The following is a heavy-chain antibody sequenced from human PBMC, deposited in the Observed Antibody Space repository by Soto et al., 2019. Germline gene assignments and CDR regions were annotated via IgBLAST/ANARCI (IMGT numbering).Heavy chain of an antibody. CDR3: VRDSPIGSGYSAYDAIDY. CDR1: GGTFSSSP. D-gene: IGHD5-12*01. J-gene: IGHJ4*02. V-gene: IGHV1-69*04. Sequence: QVQLVQSGAEVKKPGSSVKVSCKASGGTFSSSPISWVRQAPGQGLEWMGRIIPLLAIADYAQKFQGRVTITADRSTTTAYMEVSSLRLEDTAVYYCVRDSPIGSGYSAYDAIDYWGQGTLVTVSS. CDR2: IIPLLAIA.